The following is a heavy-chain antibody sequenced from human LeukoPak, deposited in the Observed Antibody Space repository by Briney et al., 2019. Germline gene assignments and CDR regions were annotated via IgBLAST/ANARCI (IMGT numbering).Heavy chain of an antibody. J-gene: IGHJ4*02. Sequence: GGSLRLSWAASGIIFSAYGMHWVRQAPGKGLEWVAVIWHDGSKKYYEDSVKGRFTISRDDSKNTVYLQMNSLRAEDTAVYYCAKDDLGIFDYWGQGTLVTVSS. CDR1: GIIFSAYG. V-gene: IGHV3-33*06. CDR3: AKDDLGIFDY. CDR2: IWHDGSKK. D-gene: IGHD3-16*01.